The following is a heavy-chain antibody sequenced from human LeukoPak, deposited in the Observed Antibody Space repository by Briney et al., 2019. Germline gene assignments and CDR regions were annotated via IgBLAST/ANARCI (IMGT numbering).Heavy chain of an antibody. CDR1: GFTFSSYE. D-gene: IGHD2-2*01. V-gene: IGHV3-48*03. CDR3: ARDRGSTSYYYYDMDV. Sequence: PGGYLRFYCAASGFTFSSYEMNWVRQAPGKGLEWISYISGSGGSIYYADSVKGRFTISRDNAKNSLYLQMNTLRAEDTAVYYCARDRGSTSYYYYDMDVWGKGTSVTVSS. CDR2: ISGSGGSI. J-gene: IGHJ6*04.